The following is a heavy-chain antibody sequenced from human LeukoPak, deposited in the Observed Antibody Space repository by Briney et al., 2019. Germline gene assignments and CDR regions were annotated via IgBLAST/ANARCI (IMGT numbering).Heavy chain of an antibody. CDR1: GGSISSASYY. Sequence: SETLSLTCTVSGGSISSASYYWSWIRQPAGKGLEWIGRVSASGSTNYNPSLKSRVTISVDTSKNQFSLKLSSVTAADTAMYYCARDPGYYGSGYYYMDVWGKGTTVTVSS. D-gene: IGHD3-10*01. J-gene: IGHJ6*03. V-gene: IGHV4-61*02. CDR2: VSASGST. CDR3: ARDPGYYGSGYYYMDV.